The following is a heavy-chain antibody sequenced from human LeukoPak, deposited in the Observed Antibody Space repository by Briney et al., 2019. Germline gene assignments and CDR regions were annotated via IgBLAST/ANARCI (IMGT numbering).Heavy chain of an antibody. J-gene: IGHJ4*02. CDR3: ARHSGSWYHHDY. D-gene: IGHD6-13*01. V-gene: IGHV4-39*07. CDR2: IYYSGST. Sequence: PSETLSLTCTVSGGSISSSSYYWGWIRQPPGKGLEWIGSIYYSGSTYYNPSLKSRVTISVDTSKNQFSLKLSSVTAADTAVYYCARHSGSWYHHDYWGQGTLVTVSS. CDR1: GGSISSSSYY.